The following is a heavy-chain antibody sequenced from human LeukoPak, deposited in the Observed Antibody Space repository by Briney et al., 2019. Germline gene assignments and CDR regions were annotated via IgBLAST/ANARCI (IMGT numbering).Heavy chain of an antibody. V-gene: IGHV1-8*03. J-gene: IGHJ6*03. CDR2: MNPNSGNT. CDR3: ARGLGPYYYYYYMDV. CDR1: GYTFTSYD. D-gene: IGHD3-16*01. Sequence: ASVKVSCKASGYTFTSYDINWVRQATGQGLEWMGWMNPNSGNTGYAQKFQGRVTITRNTSISTAYMELSSLRSEDTAVYYCARGLGPYYYYYYMDVWGKRTTVTVSS.